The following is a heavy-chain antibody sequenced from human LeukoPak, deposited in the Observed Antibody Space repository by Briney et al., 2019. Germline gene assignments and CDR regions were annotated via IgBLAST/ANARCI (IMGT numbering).Heavy chain of an antibody. D-gene: IGHD1-26*01. CDR1: GFTFSSYE. CDR3: ARDLTLWDQDY. V-gene: IGHV3-48*03. J-gene: IGHJ4*02. Sequence: GGTLRLSCAASGFTFSSYEMNWVRQAPGKGLEWVSYISSSGSTIYYADSVKGRFTISRDNAKNSLYLQMNSLRAEDTAVYYCARDLTLWDQDYWGQGTLVTVSS. CDR2: ISSSGSTI.